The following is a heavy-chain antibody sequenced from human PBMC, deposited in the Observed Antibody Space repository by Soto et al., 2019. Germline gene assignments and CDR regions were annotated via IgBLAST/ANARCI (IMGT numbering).Heavy chain of an antibody. CDR2: ISYDGSNQ. CDR1: GFTFNIYV. J-gene: IGHJ4*02. V-gene: IGHV3-30*18. Sequence: GGSLRLSCAASGFTFNIYVMHWVRQAPDKGLEWVALISYDGSNQYYADSVKGRFTISRDNSKNTLFLQMNSLRADDTAVYYCAKDQASGQGSFDSWGQGTLVTVSS. CDR3: AKDQASGQGSFDS.